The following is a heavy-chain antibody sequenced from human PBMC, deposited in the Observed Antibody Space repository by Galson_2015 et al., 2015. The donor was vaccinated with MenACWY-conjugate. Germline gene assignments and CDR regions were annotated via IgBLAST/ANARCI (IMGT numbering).Heavy chain of an antibody. CDR2: IKADGSFS. CDR3: ARDNNWSFDS. Sequence: SLRLSCAASGFTFNNYWMHWVRQPPGKGLEWISYIKADGSFSNYADSAKGRFTIFTDNAKNMVYLQMDGLGDEDTAVYFCARDNNWSFDSWGQGTLVTVSS. J-gene: IGHJ4*02. CDR1: GFTFNNYW. V-gene: IGHV3-74*01. D-gene: IGHD1-1*01.